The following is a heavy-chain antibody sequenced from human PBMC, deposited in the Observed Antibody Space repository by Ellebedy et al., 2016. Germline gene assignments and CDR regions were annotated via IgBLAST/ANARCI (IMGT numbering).Heavy chain of an antibody. Sequence: ASVKVSCKASGYTFTSYGISWVRQAPGQGLEWMGGIIPIFGTANYAQKFQGRVTITADESTSTAYMELSSLRSEDTAVYYCAAEGLPAFDIWGQGTMVTVSS. V-gene: IGHV1-69*13. D-gene: IGHD3-16*01. CDR1: GYTFTSYG. J-gene: IGHJ3*02. CDR2: IIPIFGTA. CDR3: AAEGLPAFDI.